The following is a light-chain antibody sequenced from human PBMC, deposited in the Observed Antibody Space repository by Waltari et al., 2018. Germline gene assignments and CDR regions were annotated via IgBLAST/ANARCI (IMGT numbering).Light chain of an antibody. J-gene: IGLJ3*02. CDR1: SYNFGAGYG. CDR2: LNT. V-gene: IGLV1-40*01. CDR3: QSFDRSLRGWV. Sequence: QFVLTQPPSVSGTPGQRVTISCTGSSYNFGAGYGDFWYQRLPGTAPKLLIYLNTNRPSGVPDRFSGSRSGTSASLAISGLQIDDEGDYYCQSFDRSLRGWVFGGGTKLTVL.